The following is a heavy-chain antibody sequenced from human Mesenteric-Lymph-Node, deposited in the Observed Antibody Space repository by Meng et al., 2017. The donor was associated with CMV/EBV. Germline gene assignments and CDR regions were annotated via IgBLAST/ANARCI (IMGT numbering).Heavy chain of an antibody. D-gene: IGHD1-26*01. CDR2: IRYDGSNK. J-gene: IGHJ5*02. V-gene: IGHV3-30*02. CDR3: ARNGEQGGDWFDP. Sequence: GGSLRLSCAASGFTFSSYGMHWVRQAPGKGLEWVAFIRYDGSNKYYADSVKGRFTISRDNSKNTLYLQMNSLRPEDTAVYYCARNGEQGGDWFDPWGQGTLVTVSS. CDR1: GFTFSSYG.